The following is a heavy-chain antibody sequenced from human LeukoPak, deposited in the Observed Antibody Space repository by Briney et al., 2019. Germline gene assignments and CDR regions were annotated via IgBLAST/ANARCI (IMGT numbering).Heavy chain of an antibody. Sequence: GGSLRLSCAASGFTFSSYSMNWVRQAPGKGLEWVSYISSSSSTIYYADSVKGRFTISRDNAKNTLYLQMNSLRAEDTAVYYCARDSNYYDFWSGLFDPWGQGTLVTVSS. CDR1: GFTFSSYS. CDR2: ISSSSSTI. CDR3: ARDSNYYDFWSGLFDP. V-gene: IGHV3-48*04. J-gene: IGHJ5*02. D-gene: IGHD3-3*01.